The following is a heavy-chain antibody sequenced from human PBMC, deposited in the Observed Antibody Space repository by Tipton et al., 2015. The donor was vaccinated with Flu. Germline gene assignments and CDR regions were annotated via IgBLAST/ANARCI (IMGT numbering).Heavy chain of an antibody. Sequence: TLSLTCAVDGGSFSGYYWSWIRQPPGKGLEWIGEINHSGSTNYKSSLKSRVTISLDTSKNQVTLKLSSMTAADTAVYYCARGPGYYDSSAYFVSWGQGTLVTVSS. CDR3: ARGPGYYDSSAYFVS. V-gene: IGHV4-34*01. CDR2: INHSGST. CDR1: GGSFSGYY. D-gene: IGHD3-22*01. J-gene: IGHJ4*02.